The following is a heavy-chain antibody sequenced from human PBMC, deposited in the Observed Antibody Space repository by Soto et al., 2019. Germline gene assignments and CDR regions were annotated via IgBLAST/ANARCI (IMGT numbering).Heavy chain of an antibody. Sequence: QVQLVESGGGVVQPGRSLRLSCAASGFTFSSYGMHWVGQAPGKGLEWVAVIWYDGSNKYYADSVKGRFTISRDNSKNTLYLQMNSLRAEDTAVYYCARPHEVGKYYYYYYGMDVWGQGTTVTVSS. D-gene: IGHD2-2*01. CDR2: IWYDGSNK. J-gene: IGHJ6*02. CDR3: ARPHEVGKYYYYYYGMDV. CDR1: GFTFSSYG. V-gene: IGHV3-33*01.